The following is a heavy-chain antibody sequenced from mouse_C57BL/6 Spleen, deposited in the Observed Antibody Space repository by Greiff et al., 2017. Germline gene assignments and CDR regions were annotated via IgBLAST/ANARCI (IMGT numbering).Heavy chain of an antibody. CDR1: GYTFTDYY. V-gene: IGHV1-26*01. CDR2: INPNNGGT. CDR3: ASGEYDYNFFDD. Sequence: EVQLQQSGSELVKPGASVKISCKASGYTFTDYYMNWVKQRHGKGLEWIGDINPNNGGTSYNQKFKGKATLTVDKSSSTAYMELRSLTSEDSAVYCCASGEYDYNFFDDGGQGTTLTVYS. D-gene: IGHD2-4*01. J-gene: IGHJ2*01.